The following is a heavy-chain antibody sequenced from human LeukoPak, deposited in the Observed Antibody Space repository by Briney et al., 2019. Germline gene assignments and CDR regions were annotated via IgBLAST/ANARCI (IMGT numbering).Heavy chain of an antibody. Sequence: ASVKVSCKASGYTFTSYYMHSVRQAPGQGPEWMGIINPSGGSTSYAQKFQGRVTMTRDTSTNTVYMELSSLRSEDTAVYYCARDFCGGDCYSPDYWGQGTLVTVSS. V-gene: IGHV1-46*01. CDR2: INPSGGST. J-gene: IGHJ4*02. CDR3: ARDFCGGDCYSPDY. D-gene: IGHD2-21*02. CDR1: GYTFTSYY.